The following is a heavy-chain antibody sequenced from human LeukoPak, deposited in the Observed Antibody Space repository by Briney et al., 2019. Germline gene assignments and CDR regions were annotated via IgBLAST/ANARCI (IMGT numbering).Heavy chain of an antibody. CDR3: ARDHYGDYPY. V-gene: IGHV3-7*01. Sequence: GGSLRLSCAASGFTFSSYAMSWVRQAPGKGLEWVANIKQDGSEKFYVDSVKGRFTISRDNAKNSLYLQMNSLRAEDTAVYYCARDHYGDYPYWGQGTLVTVSS. CDR2: IKQDGSEK. D-gene: IGHD4-17*01. CDR1: GFTFSSYA. J-gene: IGHJ4*02.